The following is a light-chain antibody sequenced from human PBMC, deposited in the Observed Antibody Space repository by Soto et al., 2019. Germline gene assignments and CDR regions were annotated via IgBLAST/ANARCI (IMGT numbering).Light chain of an antibody. Sequence: EIVLTQSPDTLSLSPGERATLSCRASQSVGRSYLAWYQKKPGQAPRLLIYGASTRATGIPARFSGSGSKTDFTLTINRLEPEDFAEYFCQQFASSTWTFGQGTKVELK. CDR3: QQFASSTWT. V-gene: IGKV3-20*01. J-gene: IGKJ1*01. CDR1: QSVGRSY. CDR2: GAS.